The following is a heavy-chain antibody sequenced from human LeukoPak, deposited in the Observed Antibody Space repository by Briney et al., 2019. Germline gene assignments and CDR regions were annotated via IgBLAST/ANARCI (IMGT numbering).Heavy chain of an antibody. J-gene: IGHJ6*03. CDR1: GGSISSYY. D-gene: IGHD3-22*01. CDR3: ASQDSYDSSGYYPFYYYMDV. CDR2: IYYSGST. Sequence: SETLSLTCTVSGGSISSYYWSWIRQPPGKGLEWIGYIYYSGSTNYSPSLKSRVTISVDTSKNQFSLKLSSVTAADTAVYYCASQDSYDSSGYYPFYYYMDVWGKGTTVTVSS. V-gene: IGHV4-59*01.